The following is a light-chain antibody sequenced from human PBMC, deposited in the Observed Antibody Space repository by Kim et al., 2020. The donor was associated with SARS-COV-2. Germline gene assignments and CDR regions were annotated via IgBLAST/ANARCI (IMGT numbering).Light chain of an antibody. Sequence: QSVLTQPPSASGTPGQTVTISCSGSRSNIGSNSVHWFQQFPGTTPKLLIYRNNQRPSGVPDRFSGSKSGTSASLAISGLRSEDEADYYCAAWDDSLRGKVFGGGTKLTVL. V-gene: IGLV1-47*02. CDR1: RSNIGSNS. J-gene: IGLJ3*02. CDR2: RNN. CDR3: AAWDDSLRGKV.